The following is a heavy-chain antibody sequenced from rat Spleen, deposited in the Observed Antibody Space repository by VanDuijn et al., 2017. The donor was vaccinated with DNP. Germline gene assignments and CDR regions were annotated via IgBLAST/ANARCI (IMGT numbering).Heavy chain of an antibody. CDR2: ISYSGST. CDR1: GHSITSNY. CDR3: ARFLPFDY. V-gene: IGHV3-1*01. J-gene: IGHJ2*01. Sequence: EVQLQESGPGLVRPSQSLSLTCSVSGHSITSNYWGWIRKFPGNKMEWIGLISYSGSTNYNPSLKSRISITRDTSKNQFFLQLNSVTNEDPATYYCARFLPFDYWGQGVVVTVSS. D-gene: IGHD1-2*01.